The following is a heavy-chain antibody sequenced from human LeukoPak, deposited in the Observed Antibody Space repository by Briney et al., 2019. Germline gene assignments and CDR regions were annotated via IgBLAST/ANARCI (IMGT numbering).Heavy chain of an antibody. CDR3: AKAHELRYFDWFGDPLLGSHH. CDR2: INGIGGST. CDR1: GFTFSSYA. Sequence: GGSLRLSCAASGFTFSSYAMSWVRQIPGKGLEWVSAINGIGGSTYYADSVKGRFTISRDNSKNTLYLQMNSLRAEDTAVYYCAKAHELRYFDWFGDPLLGSHHWGQGTLVTVSS. J-gene: IGHJ5*02. V-gene: IGHV3-23*01. D-gene: IGHD3-9*01.